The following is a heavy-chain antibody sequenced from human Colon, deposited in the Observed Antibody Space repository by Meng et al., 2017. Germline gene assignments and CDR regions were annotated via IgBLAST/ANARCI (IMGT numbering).Heavy chain of an antibody. Sequence: GESLKISCAASGFTFSRYEMNWVRQTPGTGLEWISYISSSSDYINYADSVKGRFTISRDNAKNSLYLQMNSLRGEDKAVYYCARDKGSGTSAEESGFDYWGQGTAVTVSS. D-gene: IGHD1-1*01. V-gene: IGHV3-48*03. CDR1: GFTFSRYE. J-gene: IGHJ4*02. CDR3: ARDKGSGTSAEESGFDY. CDR2: ISSSSDYI.